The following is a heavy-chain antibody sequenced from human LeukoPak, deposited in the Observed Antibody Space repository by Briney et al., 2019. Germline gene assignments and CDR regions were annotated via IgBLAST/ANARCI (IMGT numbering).Heavy chain of an antibody. CDR1: GVSISSDY. V-gene: IGHV4-59*08. CDR3: ARKRWLQPFDY. Sequence: SETLSLTCSVSGVSISSDYWSWIRQPPGKGLEWIGYMYYRGSSNYNPSLKSRVSISLDTSWNQFSLKLSSVTAADTAVYYCARKRWLQPFDYWGQGTPVTVSS. CDR2: MYYRGSS. J-gene: IGHJ4*02. D-gene: IGHD5-24*01.